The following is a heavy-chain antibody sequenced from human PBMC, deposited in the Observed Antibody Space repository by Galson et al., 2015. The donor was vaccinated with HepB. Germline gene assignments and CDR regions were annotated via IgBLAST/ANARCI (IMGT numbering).Heavy chain of an antibody. V-gene: IGHV1-69*13. CDR2: IIPIFGTA. D-gene: IGHD3-9*01. Sequence: SVKVSCKASGGTFSSYAISWVRQAPGQGLEWMGGIIPIFGTANYAQKFQGRVTITADESTSTAYMEPSSLRSEDTAVYYCARDIYDILTGYSAGYFDYWGQGTLVTVSS. J-gene: IGHJ4*02. CDR3: ARDIYDILTGYSAGYFDY. CDR1: GGTFSSYA.